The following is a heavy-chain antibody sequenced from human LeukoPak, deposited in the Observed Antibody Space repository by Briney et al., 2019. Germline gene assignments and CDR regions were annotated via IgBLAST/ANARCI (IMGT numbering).Heavy chain of an antibody. Sequence: GGSLRLSCATSGFSFSNYWMRWVRQGPGKGLEWVANIKQDGSERYYVDSVKGRFTISRDNAKNSLYLQTNSLRAEDTAVYYCARYGGSYYFDNWGQGTLVTVSS. CDR3: ARYGGSYYFDN. CDR1: GFSFSNYW. J-gene: IGHJ4*02. CDR2: IKQDGSER. D-gene: IGHD1-26*01. V-gene: IGHV3-7*01.